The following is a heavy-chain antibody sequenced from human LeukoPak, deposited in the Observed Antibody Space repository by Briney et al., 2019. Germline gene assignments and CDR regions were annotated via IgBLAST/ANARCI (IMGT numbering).Heavy chain of an antibody. CDR2: ISYDGSNK. J-gene: IGHJ4*02. D-gene: IGHD3-3*01. CDR1: GFTFSSYG. Sequence: GGSLRLSCAASGFTFSSYGMHWVRQAPGKGLEWVVVISYDGSNKYYADSVKGRFTISRDNSKNTLYLQMNSLRAEDTAVYYCAKASTSLRTRFLEWLLLDYWGQGTLVTVSS. V-gene: IGHV3-30*18. CDR3: AKASTSLRTRFLEWLLLDY.